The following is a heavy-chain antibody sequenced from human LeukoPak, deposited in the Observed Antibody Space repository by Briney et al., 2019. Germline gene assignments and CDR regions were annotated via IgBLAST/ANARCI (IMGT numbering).Heavy chain of an antibody. CDR2: ISSSSSYI. J-gene: IGHJ4*02. D-gene: IGHD1-26*01. V-gene: IGHV3-21*01. Sequence: GGSLRLSCVASGFSLSTYEMNWVRQAPGKGLEWVSSISSSSSYIYYADSVKGRFTISRDNAKNSLYLQMNSLRAEDTAVYYCARDSRTWELLRSDYWGQGTLVTVSS. CDR3: ARDSRTWELLRSDY. CDR1: GFSLSTYE.